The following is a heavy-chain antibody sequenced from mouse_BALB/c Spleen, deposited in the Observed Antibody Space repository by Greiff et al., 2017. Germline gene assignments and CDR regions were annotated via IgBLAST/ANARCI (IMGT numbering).Heavy chain of an antibody. V-gene: IGHV5-6-5*01. CDR3: ARRDDYRAMDY. Sequence: DVMLVESGGGLVKPGGSLKLSCAASGFTFSSYAMSWVRQTPEKRLEWVASISSGGSTYYPDSVKGRFTISRDNARNILYLQMSSLRSEDTAMYYCARRDDYRAMDYWGQGTSVTVSS. D-gene: IGHD2-4*01. CDR2: ISSGGST. J-gene: IGHJ4*01. CDR1: GFTFSSYA.